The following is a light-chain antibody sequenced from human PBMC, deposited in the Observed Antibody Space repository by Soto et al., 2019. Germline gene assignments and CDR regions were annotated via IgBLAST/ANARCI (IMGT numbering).Light chain of an antibody. Sequence: QSVLTQPPSASGTPGQRVTISCSGSSSNIGSNYVYWYQQLPGTAPKLLIYRNNQRPSGVPDRFSGSKSGTSASLAISGLRSEDEANYYCAAWDDSLGGYVFGTGTKPTVL. CDR2: RNN. CDR1: SSNIGSNY. CDR3: AAWDDSLGGYV. J-gene: IGLJ1*01. V-gene: IGLV1-47*01.